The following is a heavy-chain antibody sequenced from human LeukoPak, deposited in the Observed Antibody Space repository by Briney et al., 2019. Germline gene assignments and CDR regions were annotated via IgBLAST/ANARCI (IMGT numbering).Heavy chain of an antibody. CDR1: GFTFSDYY. Sequence: GGSLRLSCAASGFTFSDYYMSWIRQAPGKGLEWVSYISSSGSTIYYADSVKGRFTISRDNAKNSLYLQMNTLRAEDTAVYYCARETDSPLGYSSSWYHYYYYGMDVWGQGTTVTVSS. D-gene: IGHD6-13*01. CDR3: ARETDSPLGYSSSWYHYYYYGMDV. CDR2: ISSSGSTI. V-gene: IGHV3-11*01. J-gene: IGHJ6*02.